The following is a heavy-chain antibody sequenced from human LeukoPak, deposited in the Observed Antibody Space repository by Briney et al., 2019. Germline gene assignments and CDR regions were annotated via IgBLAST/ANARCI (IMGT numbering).Heavy chain of an antibody. J-gene: IGHJ4*02. D-gene: IGHD2-2*01. CDR1: GFTFDDYA. Sequence: PGGSLRLSCAASGFTFDDYAMHWVRQAPGKGLEWVSGISWNSSSIGYADSVKGRFTISRDNAKNSLYLQMNSLRAEDTALYYCAKDPGIRSRVKYYFDYWGQGTLVTVSS. CDR2: ISWNSSSI. V-gene: IGHV3-9*01. CDR3: AKDPGIRSRVKYYFDY.